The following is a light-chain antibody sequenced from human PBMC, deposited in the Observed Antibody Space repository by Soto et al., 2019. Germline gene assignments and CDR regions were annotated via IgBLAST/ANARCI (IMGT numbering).Light chain of an antibody. V-gene: IGKV1-5*01. Sequence: DIPMTQSPSSLSASVGDIVTITCRASQSISRWLAWYQEKPGKAPKVLIYDASNLESGVPSRFSGSGSGTEFTLTISRLQPDDFATYYCQQYSSYWTLGQGTKVDIK. J-gene: IGKJ1*01. CDR1: QSISRW. CDR3: QQYSSYWT. CDR2: DAS.